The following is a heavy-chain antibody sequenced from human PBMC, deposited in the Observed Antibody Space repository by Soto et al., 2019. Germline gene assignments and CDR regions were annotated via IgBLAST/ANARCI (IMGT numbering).Heavy chain of an antibody. J-gene: IGHJ4*02. CDR2: IIPIFGTA. D-gene: IGHD4-17*01. CDR1: GGTFSSYA. V-gene: IGHV1-69*05. CDR3: AREQYEFGDLYYVDY. Sequence: SVKVSCKASGGTFSSYAISWVRQAPGQGLEWMGGIIPIFGTANYAQKFQERVTITTDTSTSTAYMELRSLRSDDTAVYFCAREQYEFGDLYYVDYWGQGTLVTVSS.